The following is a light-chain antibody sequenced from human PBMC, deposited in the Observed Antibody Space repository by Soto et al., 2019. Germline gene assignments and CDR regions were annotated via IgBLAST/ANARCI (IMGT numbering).Light chain of an antibody. CDR1: SSDIGGYNY. CDR3: TSYTSSSTYV. CDR2: GVT. V-gene: IGLV2-14*01. J-gene: IGLJ1*01. Sequence: QSALTQPASVSESPGQSITISCAGTSSDIGGYNYVSWYQQHPDRAPKLMIYGVTNRPSGVSDRFSGSKSGNTASLTISGLQAEDEADYYCTSYTSSSTYVFGTGTKVTVL.